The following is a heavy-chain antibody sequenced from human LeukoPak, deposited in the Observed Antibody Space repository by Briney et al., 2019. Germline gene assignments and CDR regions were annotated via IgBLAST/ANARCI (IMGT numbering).Heavy chain of an antibody. J-gene: IGHJ4*02. Sequence: GGSLRLSYVASGFTFSTNDMSWVRQAPGKGLEWVSAISGSIGGTSYADSVKGRFTISRDNSRSTLYLQMNSLGAEDTAIYYCAKKRDPSAPVFDYWGQGTLVTVSS. V-gene: IGHV3-23*01. CDR2: ISGSIGGT. CDR3: AKKRDPSAPVFDY. D-gene: IGHD5-24*01. CDR1: GFTFSTND.